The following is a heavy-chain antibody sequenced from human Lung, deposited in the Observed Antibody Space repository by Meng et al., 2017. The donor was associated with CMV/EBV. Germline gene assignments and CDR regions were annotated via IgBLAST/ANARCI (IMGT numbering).Heavy chain of an antibody. CDR1: GYTFSSYA. V-gene: IGHV1-69*13. J-gene: IGHJ5*02. Sequence: SVKVSXKASGYTFSSYAIGWVRQVPGQGLEWMGRIIPVFGTSNYGQKFQGRVTITADESMSTAYMELSSLRSEDTAVYYCARTDVVVVITGGWFDPWGQGTXVTVSS. CDR3: ARTDVVVVITGGWFDP. D-gene: IGHD3-22*01. CDR2: IIPVFGTS.